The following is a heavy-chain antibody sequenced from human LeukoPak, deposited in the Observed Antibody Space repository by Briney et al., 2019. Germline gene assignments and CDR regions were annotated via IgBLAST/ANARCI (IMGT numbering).Heavy chain of an antibody. CDR3: ARADFWTGYYGY. V-gene: IGHV3-74*01. Sequence: GGSLRLSCVASGFTFSTYWMHWVRQAPGKGLVWVSRINTDGSSISYADSVKGRFTISRDNAKNTLYLQMNSLRAGDTAVYYCARADFWTGYYGYWGQGILVTVSS. J-gene: IGHJ4*02. D-gene: IGHD3/OR15-3a*01. CDR1: GFTFSTYW. CDR2: INTDGSSI.